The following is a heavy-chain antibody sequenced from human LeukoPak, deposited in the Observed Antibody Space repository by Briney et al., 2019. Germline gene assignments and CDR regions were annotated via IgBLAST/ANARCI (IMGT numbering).Heavy chain of an antibody. CDR2: INPNSGGT. Sequence: ASVKVSCKASGYTFTGYYMHWVRQAPGQGLEWMGRINPNSGGTNYAQKFQGRVTITRDTSISTAYMELSRLRSDDTAVYYCAREIRITMRPFDPWGQGTLVTVSS. CDR3: AREIRITMRPFDP. D-gene: IGHD3-22*01. J-gene: IGHJ5*02. CDR1: GYTFTGYY. V-gene: IGHV1-2*06.